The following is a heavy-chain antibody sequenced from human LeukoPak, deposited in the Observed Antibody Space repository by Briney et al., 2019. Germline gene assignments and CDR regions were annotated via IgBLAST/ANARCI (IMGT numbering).Heavy chain of an antibody. D-gene: IGHD6-19*01. CDR3: AREEAVAGTGDAFDI. V-gene: IGHV3-7*01. CDR2: IKQDGSEK. CDR1: GFTFSNYA. J-gene: IGHJ3*02. Sequence: GGSLRLSYVASGFTFSNYAMSWVRQAPGKGLEWVANIKQDGSEKYYVDSVKGRFTISRDNAKNSLYLQMNSLRAEDTAVYYCAREEAVAGTGDAFDIWGQGTMVTVSS.